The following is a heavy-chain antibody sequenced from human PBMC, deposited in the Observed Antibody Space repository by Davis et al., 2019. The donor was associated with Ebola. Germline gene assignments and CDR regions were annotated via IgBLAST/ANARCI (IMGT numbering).Heavy chain of an antibody. CDR1: GFTFSSYS. V-gene: IGHV3-48*01. Sequence: PGGSLRLSCAASGFTFSSYSMNWVRQAPGKGLEWVSYISSSSSTIYYADSVKGRFTISRDNSKNTLYLQMNSLRAEDTAVYYCAKDIAAAGLFDYWGQGTLVTVSS. CDR2: ISSSSSTI. D-gene: IGHD6-13*01. J-gene: IGHJ4*02. CDR3: AKDIAAAGLFDY.